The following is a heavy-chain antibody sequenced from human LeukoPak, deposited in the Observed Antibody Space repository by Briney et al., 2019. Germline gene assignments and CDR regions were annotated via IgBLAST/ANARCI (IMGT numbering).Heavy chain of an antibody. D-gene: IGHD1-26*01. CDR3: ARLGDSGSYYYFDY. Sequence: SETLSLTCTVSGGSISSYYWSWIRQPAGKGLEWIGRIYTSGSTNYNPSLKSRVTMSVDTSKNQFSLKLGSVTAADTAVYYCARLGDSGSYYYFDYWGQGTLVTVSS. J-gene: IGHJ4*02. V-gene: IGHV4-4*07. CDR2: IYTSGST. CDR1: GGSISSYY.